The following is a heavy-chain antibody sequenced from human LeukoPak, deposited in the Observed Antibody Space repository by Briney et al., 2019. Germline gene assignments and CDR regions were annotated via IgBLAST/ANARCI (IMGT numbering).Heavy chain of an antibody. CDR2: INHSGST. CDR1: GGSISSSKYY. J-gene: IGHJ4*02. V-gene: IGHV4-39*07. D-gene: IGHD3-10*01. Sequence: SETLSLTCTVSGGSISSSKYYWGWIRQPPGKGLEWIGEINHSGSTNYNPSLKSRVTISVDTSKNQFSLKLSSVTAADTAVYYCARRLWFGGEFDYWGQGTLVTVSS. CDR3: ARRLWFGGEFDY.